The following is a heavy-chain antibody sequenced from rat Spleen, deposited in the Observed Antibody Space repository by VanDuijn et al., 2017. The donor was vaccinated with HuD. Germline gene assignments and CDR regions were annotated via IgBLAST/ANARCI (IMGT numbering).Heavy chain of an antibody. V-gene: IGHV5-7*01. Sequence: EVQLVESGGGLVQPGRSLRLSCAASGFTFSDYYMAWVRQAPTKGLEWVATISYDGSTTYYRDSVKGRFTISRDNAKSTLYLQMDSLRSEDTATYYCTRKGELWGQGVMVTVSS. D-gene: IGHD5-1*01. J-gene: IGHJ2*01. CDR1: GFTFSDYY. CDR3: TRKGEL. CDR2: ISYDGSTT.